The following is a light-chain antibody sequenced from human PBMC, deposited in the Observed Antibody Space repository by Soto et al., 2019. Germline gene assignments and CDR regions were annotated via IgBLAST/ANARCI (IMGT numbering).Light chain of an antibody. CDR2: GNS. J-gene: IGLJ1*01. CDR3: QSYDSSLSEV. Sequence: QSVLTQPPSVSGAPGQRVTMSCHGSSSNIGAGYDVHWYQQLPGTAPKLLIYGNSNRPSGVPDRFSGSKSGTSASLAITGLQAEDESDYYCQSYDSSLSEVFGTGTKVTVL. CDR1: SSNIGAGYD. V-gene: IGLV1-40*01.